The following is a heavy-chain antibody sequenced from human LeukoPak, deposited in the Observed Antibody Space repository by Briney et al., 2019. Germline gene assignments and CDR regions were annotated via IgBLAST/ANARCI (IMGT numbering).Heavy chain of an antibody. J-gene: IGHJ3*02. CDR2: IYTGGST. CDR3: ARIRLDAFDI. Sequence: SETLSLTCTVSGGSISSGSYYWSWIRQPAGKGLEWIGRIYTGGSTNYNPSLRSRVTISIDTSKNQFSLNLSSVTAADTAVYYCARIRLDAFDIWGQGTMVTVSS. V-gene: IGHV4-61*02. CDR1: GGSISSGSYY.